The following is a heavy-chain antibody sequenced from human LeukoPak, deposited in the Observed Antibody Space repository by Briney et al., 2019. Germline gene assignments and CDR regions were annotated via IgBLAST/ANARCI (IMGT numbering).Heavy chain of an antibody. Sequence: GASVKVSCKASGYTFTSYYMHWVRQAPGQGLEWMGIINPSGGSTSYAQKFQGRVTMTRDMSTSTVYMELSSLRSEDTAVYYCARLPNWGGYYYDSSGYYAWGQGTLVTVSS. CDR1: GYTFTSYY. CDR2: INPSGGST. J-gene: IGHJ5*02. V-gene: IGHV1-46*01. D-gene: IGHD3-22*01. CDR3: ARLPNWGGYYYDSSGYYA.